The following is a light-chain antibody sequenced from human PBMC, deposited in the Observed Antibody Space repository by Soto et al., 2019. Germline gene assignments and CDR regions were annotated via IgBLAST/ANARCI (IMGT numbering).Light chain of an antibody. CDR1: RSDVGDYNY. CDR2: EVN. V-gene: IGLV2-8*01. CDR3: ISYAGSNNVV. Sequence: QSALTQPPSASGSPGQSVTISCTGTRSDVGDYNYVSWYQQHPGKAPKLMIYEVNKRPSGVPDRFSGSKSGNTAPLTVSGLQADDEADYYCISYAGSNNVVFGGGTKLTVL. J-gene: IGLJ3*02.